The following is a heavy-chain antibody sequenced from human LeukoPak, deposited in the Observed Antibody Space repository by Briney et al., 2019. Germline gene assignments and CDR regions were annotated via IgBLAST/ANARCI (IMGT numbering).Heavy chain of an antibody. CDR1: GFTFSSYT. CDR2: ISASGGST. V-gene: IGHV3-23*01. Sequence: GGSLRLSCTGAGFTFSSYTMSWVRQAPGKGLEWVSSISASGGSTFFADPVKGRFTISRDNSKNTLYLQMNSLRAEDTAVYYCAKDYAGRFGEYFQHWGQGTLVTVSS. D-gene: IGHD3-10*01. CDR3: AKDYAGRFGEYFQH. J-gene: IGHJ1*01.